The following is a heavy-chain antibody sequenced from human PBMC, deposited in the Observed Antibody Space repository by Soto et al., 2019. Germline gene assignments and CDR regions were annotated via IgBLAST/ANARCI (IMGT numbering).Heavy chain of an antibody. J-gene: IGHJ6*02. CDR2: INPNSGGT. CDR3: ARSGGYYYYGMDV. CDR1: GYTFTGYY. Sequence: ASVKVSCKASGYTFTGYYMHWVRQAPGQGLEWMGWINPNSGGTNYAQKFQGWVTMTRDTSISTAYMELSRLRSDDTAVYYCARSGGYYYYGMDVWGQGTTVTVS. D-gene: IGHD1-26*01. V-gene: IGHV1-2*04.